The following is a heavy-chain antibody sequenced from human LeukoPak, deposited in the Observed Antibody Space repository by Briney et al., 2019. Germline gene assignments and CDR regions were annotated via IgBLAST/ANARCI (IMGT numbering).Heavy chain of an antibody. Sequence: PGGSLRLSCAASGFTVSSNYMTWVRQAPGTGLEWVSVIYTGGTTYYADSVKGRFTISRDNSKNTLHVQMNSLRAEDTAVYYCAKDRGGAYGDYVGFFDYWGQGTLVTVSS. D-gene: IGHD4-17*01. J-gene: IGHJ4*02. CDR1: GFTVSSNY. CDR2: IYTGGTT. CDR3: AKDRGGAYGDYVGFFDY. V-gene: IGHV3-66*01.